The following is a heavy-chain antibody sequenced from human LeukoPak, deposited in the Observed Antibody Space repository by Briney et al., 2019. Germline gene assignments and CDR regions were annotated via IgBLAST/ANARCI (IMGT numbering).Heavy chain of an antibody. CDR2: IYYSGST. CDR1: GGSISSYY. CDR3: ARHKGGSSGYYFDY. V-gene: IGHV4-59*08. Sequence: SETLSLACTVSGGSISSYYWSWIRQPPGKGLEWIGYIYYSGSTNYNPSLKSRVTISVDTSKNQFSLKLSSVTAADTAVYYCARHKGGSSGYYFDYWGQGTLVTVSS. J-gene: IGHJ4*02. D-gene: IGHD3-22*01.